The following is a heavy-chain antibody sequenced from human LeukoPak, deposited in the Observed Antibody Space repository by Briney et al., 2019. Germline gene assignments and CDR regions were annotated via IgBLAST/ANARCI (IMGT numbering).Heavy chain of an antibody. CDR2: IKQDASEK. CDR1: GFTFSSYW. D-gene: IGHD4-17*01. Sequence: GGSLRLSCAASGFTFSSYWMSWVRQAPGKGLEWVANIKQDASEKYHVDFVKGRFTISRDNAKNSLYLQMNSLRAEDTAVYYCARESGSVTSEVDFDYWGQGTLVTVSS. CDR3: ARESGSVTSEVDFDY. J-gene: IGHJ4*02. V-gene: IGHV3-7*01.